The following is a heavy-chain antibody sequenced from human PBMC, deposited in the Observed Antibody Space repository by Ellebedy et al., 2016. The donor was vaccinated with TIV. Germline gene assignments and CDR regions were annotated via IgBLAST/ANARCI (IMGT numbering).Heavy chain of an antibody. CDR3: AREFTTWGGLNY. CDR2: INPNSGGT. J-gene: IGHJ4*02. D-gene: IGHD1-1*01. V-gene: IGHV1-2*02. CDR1: GYTLTELS. Sequence: ASVKVSCXVSGYTLTELSMHWVRQAPGQGLEWMGWINPNSGGTNYAQKFQGRVTMTRDTSISTAYMELSRLRSDDTAVYYCAREFTTWGGLNYWGQGTLVTVSS.